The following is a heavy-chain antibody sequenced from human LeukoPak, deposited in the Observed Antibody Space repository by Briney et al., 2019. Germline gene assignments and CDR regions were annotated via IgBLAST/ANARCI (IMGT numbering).Heavy chain of an antibody. Sequence: GGSLRLSCAVSGLNFRSFWMSWVRQAPGKGLEWVANIKQDETEKFYVDSVKGRFTISRDNAKNSLYLQMNGLRVEDSAVYYCARGLYFSMTELYSLDPWGRGTLVTVSS. CDR3: ARGLYFSMTELYSLDP. V-gene: IGHV3-7*04. CDR2: IKQDETEK. D-gene: IGHD2-15*01. CDR1: GLNFRSFW. J-gene: IGHJ2*01.